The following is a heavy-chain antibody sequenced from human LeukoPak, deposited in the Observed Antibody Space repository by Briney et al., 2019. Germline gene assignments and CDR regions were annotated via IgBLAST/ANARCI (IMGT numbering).Heavy chain of an antibody. J-gene: IGHJ5*02. Sequence: ASVKVSCKASGYTFTSYGIIWVRQAPGQGLEWMGWISAYNGNTNYAQKLQGRVTMTTDTSTSTAYMELRSLRSDDTAVYYCARQKDYYGPPNWFDPWGQETLVTVSS. CDR3: ARQKDYYGPPNWFDP. CDR2: ISAYNGNT. CDR1: GYTFTSYG. V-gene: IGHV1-18*01. D-gene: IGHD3-10*01.